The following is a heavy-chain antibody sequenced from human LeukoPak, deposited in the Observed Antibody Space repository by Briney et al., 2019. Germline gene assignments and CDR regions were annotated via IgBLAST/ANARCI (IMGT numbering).Heavy chain of an antibody. CDR3: ARTPKGGYPSDV. D-gene: IGHD5-18*01. V-gene: IGHV5-10-1*01. CDR1: GYSFTSYW. J-gene: IGHJ6*04. CDR2: IDPSDSYT. Sequence: GESLKISCKGSGYSFTSYWISWVRQLPGKGLEWMGRIDPSDSYTNYSPSFQGHVTISADKSISTAYLQWSSLKASDTAMYYCARTPKGGYPSDVWGKGTTVTVSS.